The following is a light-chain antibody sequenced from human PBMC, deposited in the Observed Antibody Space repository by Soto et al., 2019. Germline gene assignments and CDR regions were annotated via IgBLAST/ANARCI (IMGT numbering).Light chain of an antibody. J-gene: IGKJ2*01. Sequence: TVLTQSPGTLSLSPGKRATLSCRASQSVRRSYLAWYQQKPGQAPRLLIYGASSSAAGIPDRFSGSGSGTDFTLSISRLETEDFAVYYCQQYGTSRTLGQGTKLEIK. CDR2: GAS. CDR3: QQYGTSRT. V-gene: IGKV3-20*01. CDR1: QSVRRSY.